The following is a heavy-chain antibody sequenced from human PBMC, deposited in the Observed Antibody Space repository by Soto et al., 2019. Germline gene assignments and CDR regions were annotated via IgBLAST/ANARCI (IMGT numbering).Heavy chain of an antibody. CDR2: IIPIFGTA. D-gene: IGHD3-10*01. CDR3: ARYGSGSYYAYYYYGMDV. CDR1: GGTFSSYA. Sequence: SVKVSCKASGGTFSSYAISWVRQAPGQGLEWMGGIIPIFGTANYAQKFQGRVTITADESTSTAYMELSSLRSEDTAVYYCARYGSGSYYAYYYYGMDVWGQGTTVTVSS. J-gene: IGHJ6*02. V-gene: IGHV1-69*13.